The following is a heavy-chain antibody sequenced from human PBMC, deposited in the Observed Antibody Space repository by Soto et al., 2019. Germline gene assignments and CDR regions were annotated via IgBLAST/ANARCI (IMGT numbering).Heavy chain of an antibody. CDR3: ARGVYDYWSGYYAGSGLDV. J-gene: IGHJ6*02. CDR2: IYYSGNT. Sequence: QAPLRESGPGQVKPSETLSLTCTLSGDSMSPFYWNWIRQSPVKGLEWIGYIYYSGNTNYNPSLKSRVAISVDTSKTQCYLKLSAVTAADTAVYYCARGVYDYWSGYYAGSGLDVWGQGNTVIVSS. D-gene: IGHD3-3*01. V-gene: IGHV4-59*13. CDR1: GDSMSPFY.